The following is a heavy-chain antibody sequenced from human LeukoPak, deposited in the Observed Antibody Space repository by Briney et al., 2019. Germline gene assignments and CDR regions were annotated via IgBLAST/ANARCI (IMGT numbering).Heavy chain of an antibody. J-gene: IGHJ3*02. CDR2: IYYSGTT. Sequence: PSQTLSLTCTVSGGSISSGSYYWRWIRQPAGKGLEWIGSIYYSGTTYHNPSLKSRVTISVDTSKNQFSLKLSSVTAADTAVYHCAINYDIWGQGTMVSVSS. V-gene: IGHV4-39*07. CDR3: AINYDI. D-gene: IGHD5-24*01. CDR1: GGSISSGSYY.